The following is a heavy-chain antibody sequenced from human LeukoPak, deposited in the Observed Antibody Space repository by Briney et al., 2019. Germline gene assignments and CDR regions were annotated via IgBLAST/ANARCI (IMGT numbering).Heavy chain of an antibody. D-gene: IGHD1-20*01. J-gene: IGHJ4*02. V-gene: IGHV3-33*06. Sequence: GRSLRLSCAASGFTFSSYGMRWVRQAPGKGLEWVAVIWYDGSNKCYADSVKGRFTISRDNSKNTLYLQMNSLRAEDTAVYYCAKGTNWNFDYWGQGTLVTVSS. CDR1: GFTFSSYG. CDR2: IWYDGSNK. CDR3: AKGTNWNFDY.